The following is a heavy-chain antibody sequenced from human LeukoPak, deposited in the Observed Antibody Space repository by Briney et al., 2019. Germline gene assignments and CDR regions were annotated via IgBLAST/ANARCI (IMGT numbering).Heavy chain of an antibody. CDR3: ARGADYDY. D-gene: IGHD3-16*01. Sequence: SETLSLTCTVSGGSISSYYWSWIRQPPGKGLEWIGYIYYSGSTNYNPSLKSRVTISVDTSKNQFSLKLSSVTAADTAVYYCARGADYDYWGQGTLVTVPS. CDR1: GGSISSYY. V-gene: IGHV4-59*01. CDR2: IYYSGST. J-gene: IGHJ4*02.